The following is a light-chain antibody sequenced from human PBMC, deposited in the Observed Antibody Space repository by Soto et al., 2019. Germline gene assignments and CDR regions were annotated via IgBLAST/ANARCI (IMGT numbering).Light chain of an antibody. CDR3: QQSYSTLGT. V-gene: IGKV1-39*01. J-gene: IGKJ1*01. CDR1: QSISSY. Sequence: DIQMTQSPSSLSSSVRERFTITCRASQSISSYLNWYQQKPGKAPKLLIYAASSLQSGVPSRFSGSGSGTDFTLTISSLQPEDFATYYCQQSYSTLGTFGQGTKVDIK. CDR2: AAS.